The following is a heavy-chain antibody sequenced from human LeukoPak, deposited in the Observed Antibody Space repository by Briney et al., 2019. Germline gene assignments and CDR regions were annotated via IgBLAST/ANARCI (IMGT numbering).Heavy chain of an antibody. Sequence: GGSLRLSCAASGFTFSSYAMSWVRQAPGKGLEWVSAISGSGGSTYYADSVKGRFTISRDNSKNTLYLQMNSLRAEDTAVYYCARDSDVGDSSGYLLDYWGQGTLVTVSS. V-gene: IGHV3-23*01. CDR1: GFTFSSYA. CDR2: ISGSGGST. J-gene: IGHJ4*02. D-gene: IGHD3-22*01. CDR3: ARDSDVGDSSGYLLDY.